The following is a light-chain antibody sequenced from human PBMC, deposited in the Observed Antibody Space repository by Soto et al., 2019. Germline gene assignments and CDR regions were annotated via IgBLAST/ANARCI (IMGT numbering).Light chain of an antibody. CDR1: SSDVGGYNY. Sequence: QSVLTQPASVSGSPGQSITISCTVTSSDVGGYNYVSWYQQYPGKAPKLMIYDVSNRPSGVSNRFSGSKSGNTASLTISGLQAEDEADYYCTSYTTSSTLVFGTGTKVTVL. V-gene: IGLV2-14*01. J-gene: IGLJ1*01. CDR2: DVS. CDR3: TSYTTSSTLV.